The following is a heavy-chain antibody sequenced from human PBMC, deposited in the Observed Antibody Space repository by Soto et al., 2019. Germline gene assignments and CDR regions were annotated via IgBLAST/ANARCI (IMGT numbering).Heavy chain of an antibody. D-gene: IGHD1-26*01. CDR3: TRGLFSGSYYSGGWYYFDS. CDR1: GGSISSGGYY. J-gene: IGHJ4*02. Sequence: SETLSLTCTVSGGSISSGGYYWSWIRQHPGTGLEWIGHISYSGSTYYNTSLKSRVTISVDTSNNKFSLELSSVTAADTAVYYCTRGLFSGSYYSGGWYYFDSWGQGTMVTVSS. V-gene: IGHV4-31*03. CDR2: ISYSGST.